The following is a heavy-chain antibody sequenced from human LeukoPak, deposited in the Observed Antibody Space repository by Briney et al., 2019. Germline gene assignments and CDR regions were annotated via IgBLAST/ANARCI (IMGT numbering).Heavy chain of an antibody. V-gene: IGHV3-30-3*01. CDR3: ARSLLGDYPGVDF. CDR2: ISYDGNNN. Sequence: TGGSLRLSCAASGFTFSSYTMHWVRQAPGKGLEWVAVISYDGNNNYYADSVKGRFTISRDNSKSTLYLQMNSLRAEGTAVYYCARSLLGDYPGVDFWGQGALVTLSS. CDR1: GFTFSSYT. D-gene: IGHD4-17*01. J-gene: IGHJ4*02.